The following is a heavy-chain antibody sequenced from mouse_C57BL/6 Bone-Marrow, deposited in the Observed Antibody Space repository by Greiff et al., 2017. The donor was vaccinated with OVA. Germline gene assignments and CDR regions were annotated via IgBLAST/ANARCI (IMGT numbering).Heavy chain of an antibody. J-gene: IGHJ3*01. CDR3: TTDYYGSSFFAY. D-gene: IGHD1-1*01. Sequence: VQLQQSGAELVRPGASVKLSCTASGFNIKDDYMHWVKQRPEQGLEWIGWIDPENGATEYTSKFQGTATITADTSSNTAYLQLSSLTSEDTAVYYCTTDYYGSSFFAYWGQGTLVTVSA. CDR2: IDPENGAT. V-gene: IGHV14-4*01. CDR1: GFNIKDDY.